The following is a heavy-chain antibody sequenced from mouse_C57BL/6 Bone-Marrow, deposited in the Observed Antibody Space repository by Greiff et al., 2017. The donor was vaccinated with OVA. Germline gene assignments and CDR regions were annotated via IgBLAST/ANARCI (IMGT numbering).Heavy chain of an antibody. CDR1: GFNIKDDY. D-gene: IGHD1-1*01. CDR3: TTTVVATPAWFAY. CDR2: IDPENGDT. Sequence: LQLKESGAELVRPGASVKLSCTASGFNIKDDYMHWVKQRPEQGLEWIGWIDPENGDTEYASKFQGKATITADTSSNTAYMQLSSLTSEYTAVYYCTTTVVATPAWFAYWGQGTLVTVSA. V-gene: IGHV14-4*01. J-gene: IGHJ3*01.